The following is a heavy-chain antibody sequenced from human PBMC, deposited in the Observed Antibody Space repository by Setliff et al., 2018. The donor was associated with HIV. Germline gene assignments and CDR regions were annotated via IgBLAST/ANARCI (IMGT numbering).Heavy chain of an antibody. CDR3: ARDRCDSVKCYLYNWCDP. Sequence: ASVKVSCKTSGYSFSSHPIHWVRQAPGQRPEWIGWIKTGNGDTQYSQKFRDRVTITRDTSADTVYMELSSLRSEDTAVYYCARDRCDSVKCYLYNWCDPWGQGTLVTVSS. V-gene: IGHV1-3*04. CDR1: GYSFSSHP. J-gene: IGHJ5*02. CDR2: IKTGNGDT. D-gene: IGHD3-22*01.